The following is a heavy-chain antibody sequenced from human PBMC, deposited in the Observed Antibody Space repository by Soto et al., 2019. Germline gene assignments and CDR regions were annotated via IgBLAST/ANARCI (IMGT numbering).Heavy chain of an antibody. CDR1: GGSFSGYY. J-gene: IGHJ4*02. V-gene: IGHV4-34*01. CDR3: ARAGRTYKYSRGPGADY. D-gene: IGHD6-19*01. Sequence: SETLSLTCAVYGGSFSGYYWSWIRQPPGKGLEWIGEINHSGSTNYNPSLKSRVTISVDTSKNQFSLKLSSVTAADTAVYYCARAGRTYKYSRGPGADYWGQGTLVTVSS. CDR2: INHSGST.